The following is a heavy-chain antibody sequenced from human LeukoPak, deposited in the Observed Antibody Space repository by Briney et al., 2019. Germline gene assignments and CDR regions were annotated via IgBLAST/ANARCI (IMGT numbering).Heavy chain of an antibody. V-gene: IGHV4-59*01. D-gene: IGHD4-17*01. CDR3: ARDLDGDHVNWFDP. J-gene: IGHJ5*02. CDR2: IYYSGTT. CDR1: GGSISNYY. Sequence: SETLSLTCTVSGGSISNYYWNWIRQPPGKGLEWIGYIYYSGTTNDNPSLKSRVSMSVDTSKNQFSLKLSSVTAADTAVYYCARDLDGDHVNWFDPWGQGTLVTVSS.